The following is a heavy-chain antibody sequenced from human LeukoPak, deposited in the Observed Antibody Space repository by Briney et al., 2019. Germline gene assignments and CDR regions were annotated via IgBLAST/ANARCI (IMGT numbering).Heavy chain of an antibody. D-gene: IGHD3-22*01. J-gene: IGHJ4*02. Sequence: PSETLSHTCTVSGGSISSYYWSWIRQPPGKGLKWIGYIYYSGSTNYNPSLKSRVSMSVDTSKNQFSLKLTSVTAADTAVYYCARDVGYSFDYWGQGTLVTVSS. CDR3: ARDVGYSFDY. CDR2: IYYSGST. V-gene: IGHV4-59*01. CDR1: GGSISSYY.